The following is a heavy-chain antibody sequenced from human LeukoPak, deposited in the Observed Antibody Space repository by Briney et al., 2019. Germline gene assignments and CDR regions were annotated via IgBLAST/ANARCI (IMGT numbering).Heavy chain of an antibody. CDR3: ARGEYCSGGSCYEGGDAFDI. Sequence: GGSLRLSCAASGYTFTSYAMHWVRQAPGQRLEWMGWINAGNGNTKYSQKFQGRVTITRDTSASTAYMELSSLRSEDTAVYYCARGEYCSGGSCYEGGDAFDIWGQGTMVTVSS. CDR2: INAGNGNT. CDR1: GYTFTSYA. D-gene: IGHD2-15*01. J-gene: IGHJ3*02. V-gene: IGHV1-3*01.